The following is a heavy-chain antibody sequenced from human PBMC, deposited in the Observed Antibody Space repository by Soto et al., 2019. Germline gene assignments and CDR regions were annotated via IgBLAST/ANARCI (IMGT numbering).Heavy chain of an antibody. D-gene: IGHD3-9*01. CDR1: GGTFSSYT. CDR2: IIPILGIA. J-gene: IGHJ6*02. Sequence: QVQLMQSGAEVKKPGSSVKVSCKASGGTFSSYTISWVRQAPGQGLEWMGRIIPILGIANYAQKFQGRVTITADKSTSTAYMELSSLRSEDTAVYYCARDTSPYYDTPYGMDVWGQGTTVTVSS. CDR3: ARDTSPYYDTPYGMDV. V-gene: IGHV1-69*08.